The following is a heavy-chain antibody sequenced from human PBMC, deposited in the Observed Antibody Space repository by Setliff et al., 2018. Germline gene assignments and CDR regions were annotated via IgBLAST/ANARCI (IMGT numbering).Heavy chain of an antibody. J-gene: IGHJ6*03. D-gene: IGHD7-27*01. Sequence: GGSLRLSCTVYGFSFNKYWMYWVRQAPGKGLEWVSRINGDATIAHYADSVKGRFTISRDNARNALYLQMVSLRGEDAGVYFCAALDWGENFYNVDVWGKGTTVTVSS. V-gene: IGHV3-74*01. CDR3: AALDWGENFYNVDV. CDR1: GFSFNKYW. CDR2: INGDATIA.